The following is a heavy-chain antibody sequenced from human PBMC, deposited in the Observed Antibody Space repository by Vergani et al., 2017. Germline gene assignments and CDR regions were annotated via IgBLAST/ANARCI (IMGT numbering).Heavy chain of an antibody. CDR1: GFTFSSYA. CDR2: ISGSGGST. CDR3: ATKSCGTPGCQLGYFRE. J-gene: IGHJ1*01. D-gene: IGHD1-1*01. Sequence: EVKLWEYGGGLVQPGGSLRLSCAASGFTFSSYAMSWVRQAPGKGLEWVSAISGSGGSTYYADSVKGRFTISRDNSKSTLYLQMNSLRTEDTAVYYCATKSCGTPGCQLGYFREWGQGTLVTVSS. V-gene: IGHV3-23*01.